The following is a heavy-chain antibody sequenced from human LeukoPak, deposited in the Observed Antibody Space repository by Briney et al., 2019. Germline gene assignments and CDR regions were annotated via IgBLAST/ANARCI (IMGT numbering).Heavy chain of an antibody. V-gene: IGHV4-59*01. D-gene: IGHD3-10*01. CDR1: GGSISSYY. J-gene: IGHJ4*02. CDR2: IYYRGST. CDR3: ARVVAREYYFDY. Sequence: SETLSLTCTVSGGSISSYYWSWIRQPPGKGLEWIGYIYYRGSTNYNPSLKSRVTISVDTSKNQFSLKLSSVTAADTAVYYCARVVAREYYFDYWGQGTLVTVSS.